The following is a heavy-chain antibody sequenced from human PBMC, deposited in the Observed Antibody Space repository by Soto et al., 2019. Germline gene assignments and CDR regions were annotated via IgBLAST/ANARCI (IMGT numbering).Heavy chain of an antibody. Sequence: EVQLVESGGGLVKPGGSLRLSCAASGFTFGSYSMNWVRQAPGKGLEWVSSISSSSSYIYYADSVKGRFTISRDNAKNSLYLQMNSLRAEDTAVYYCASFDYYDSSGYDGYYFDYWGQGTLVTVSS. J-gene: IGHJ4*02. D-gene: IGHD3-22*01. CDR3: ASFDYYDSSGYDGYYFDY. V-gene: IGHV3-21*01. CDR1: GFTFGSYS. CDR2: ISSSSSYI.